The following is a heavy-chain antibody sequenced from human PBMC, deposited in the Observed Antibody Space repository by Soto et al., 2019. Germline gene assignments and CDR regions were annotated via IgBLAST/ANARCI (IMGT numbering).Heavy chain of an antibody. Sequence: EVQLLESGGGLVQPGGSLRLSCAASGFTFSSYAMSWVRQAPGKGLEWVSAISGSGGSTYYADSVKGRFTISRDNSKNTLYLQMNSLRDEDTAVYYCAKSREMATLEGMYWYLDLWGRGTLVTVSS. CDR3: AKSREMATLEGMYWYLDL. J-gene: IGHJ2*01. D-gene: IGHD5-12*01. V-gene: IGHV3-23*01. CDR2: ISGSGGST. CDR1: GFTFSSYA.